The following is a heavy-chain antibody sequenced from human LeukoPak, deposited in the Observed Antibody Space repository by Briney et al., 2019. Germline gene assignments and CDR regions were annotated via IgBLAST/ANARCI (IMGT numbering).Heavy chain of an antibody. J-gene: IGHJ4*02. CDR3: TRVPSDSFDY. CDR1: GFTFSDHY. Sequence: TGGSLRLSCVVSGFTFSDHYMDWVRQAPGKGLEWVGRSRNKANNYTTEYAASVKGKFTISRDDSKNSLHLQMNSLKTEDTAVYYCTRVPSDSFDYWGQGTLVTVSS. D-gene: IGHD2-21*01. CDR2: SRNKANNYTT. V-gene: IGHV3-72*01.